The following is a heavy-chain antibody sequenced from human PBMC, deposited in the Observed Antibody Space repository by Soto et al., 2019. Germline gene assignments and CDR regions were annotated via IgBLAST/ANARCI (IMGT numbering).Heavy chain of an antibody. CDR2: FDPEDGET. Sequence: ASVKVSCKVSGYTLTELSMHWVRQAPGKGLEWMGGFDPEDGETIYAQKFQGRVTMTEDTSTDTAYMELSSLRSEDTAVYYCATGRRGSYHFDYWGQGTLVTVSS. D-gene: IGHD1-26*01. J-gene: IGHJ4*02. V-gene: IGHV1-24*01. CDR1: GYTLTELS. CDR3: ATGRRGSYHFDY.